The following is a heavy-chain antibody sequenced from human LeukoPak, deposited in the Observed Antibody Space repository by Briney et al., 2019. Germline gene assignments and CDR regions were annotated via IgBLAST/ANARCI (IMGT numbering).Heavy chain of an antibody. J-gene: IGHJ4*02. Sequence: PSETLSLTCAVYGGSFSGYYWSWIRQPPGKGLEWIGEINHSGSTNYNPSLKSRVTISVDTSKNQFSLKLSSVTAADTAVYYCARDGWFYYDTSDYSGFDYWGQGTLVTVSS. CDR1: GGSFSGYY. V-gene: IGHV4-34*01. CDR2: INHSGST. CDR3: ARDGWFYYDTSDYSGFDY. D-gene: IGHD3-22*01.